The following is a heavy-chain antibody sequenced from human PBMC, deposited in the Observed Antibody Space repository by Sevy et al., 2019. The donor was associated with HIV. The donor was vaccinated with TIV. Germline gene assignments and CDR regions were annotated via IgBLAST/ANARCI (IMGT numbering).Heavy chain of an antibody. Sequence: SETLSLSCTVSGGSISSYYWSWIRQPPGKGLEWIGYIYYSGSTNYNPSLKSRVTISVDTSKNQFSLKLSSVTAADTAVYYCARERQLVLDYWDQGTLVTVSS. CDR1: GGSISSYY. CDR2: IYYSGST. V-gene: IGHV4-59*01. D-gene: IGHD6-13*01. J-gene: IGHJ4*02. CDR3: ARERQLVLDY.